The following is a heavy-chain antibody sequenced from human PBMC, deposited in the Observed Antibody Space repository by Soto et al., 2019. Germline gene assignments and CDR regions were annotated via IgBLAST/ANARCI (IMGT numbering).Heavy chain of an antibody. CDR3: ARDPPKFYHASGSFDY. CDR1: GFNFDSYS. V-gene: IGHV3-21*01. CDR2: ISSSSSYK. J-gene: IGHJ4*02. D-gene: IGHD3-10*01. Sequence: LRLSCAASGFNFDSYSIHWVRQAPGKGLEWVSSISSSSSYKYYVDSVKGRFTVSRDYAKNSAFLQMNSLRAEDTAVYYCARDPPKFYHASGSFDYWGQGTLVTVSS.